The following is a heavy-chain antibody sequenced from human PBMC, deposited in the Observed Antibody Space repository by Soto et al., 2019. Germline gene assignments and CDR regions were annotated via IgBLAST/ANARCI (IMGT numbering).Heavy chain of an antibody. CDR2: ISGSGGST. V-gene: IGHV3-23*01. J-gene: IGHJ3*02. CDR1: GFTFSSYA. D-gene: IGHD3-10*01. Sequence: GGSLRLSCAASGFTFSSYAMSWVRQAPGKGLEWVSAISGSGGSTYYADSVKGRFTISRDNSKNTLYLQMNSLRAEDTAVYYCAKELSDITMVRGGFDAFDIWGQGTMVTVSS. CDR3: AKELSDITMVRGGFDAFDI.